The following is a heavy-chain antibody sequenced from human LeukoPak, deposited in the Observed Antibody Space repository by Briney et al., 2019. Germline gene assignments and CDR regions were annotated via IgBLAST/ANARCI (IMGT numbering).Heavy chain of an antibody. CDR3: ARGGTYYDILTGYYTAWYFDY. D-gene: IGHD3-9*01. V-gene: IGHV3-7*04. CDR2: IKQDGSEK. J-gene: IGHJ4*02. CDR1: GFTFSSYW. Sequence: GGSLRLSCEASGFTFSSYWMSWVRQAPGKGLEWVANIKQDGSEKYYVDSVKGRFTISRDNAKNSLYLQMNSLRAEDTAVYYCARGGTYYDILTGYYTAWYFDYWGQGTLVTVSS.